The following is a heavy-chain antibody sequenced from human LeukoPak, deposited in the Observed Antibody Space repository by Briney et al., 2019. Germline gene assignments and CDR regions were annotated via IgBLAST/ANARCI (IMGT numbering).Heavy chain of an antibody. J-gene: IGHJ4*02. CDR3: ARLYSSSWYSNFDY. V-gene: IGHV1-2*02. CDR1: GYTFTGYY. CDR2: INPNSGGT. Sequence: ASMKVSCKASGYTFTGYYMHWVGQAPGQGLEWMGWINPNSGGTNYAQKFQGRVTMTRDTSISTAYMELSRLRSDDTAVYYCARLYSSSWYSNFDYWGQGTLVTVSS. D-gene: IGHD6-13*01.